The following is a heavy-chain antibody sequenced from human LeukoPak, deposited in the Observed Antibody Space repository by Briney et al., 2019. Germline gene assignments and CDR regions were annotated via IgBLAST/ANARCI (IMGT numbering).Heavy chain of an antibody. J-gene: IGHJ4*02. V-gene: IGHV3-15*01. Sequence: GGSLRLSCVASGFTFGNAWMTWVRQAPGKGLEWVGRIKSKADGGTADHAAPVKGRFNISRDDSKNTLYLQMNSLKTEDTAVYFCTRNYYDRTGSLFYWGQGTLATVSS. D-gene: IGHD3-22*01. CDR3: TRNYYDRTGSLFY. CDR1: GFTFGNAW. CDR2: IKSKADGGTA.